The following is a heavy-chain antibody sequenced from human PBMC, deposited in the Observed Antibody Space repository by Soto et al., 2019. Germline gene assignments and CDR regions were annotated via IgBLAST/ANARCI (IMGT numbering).Heavy chain of an antibody. CDR3: ARGNSWSYFDY. J-gene: IGHJ4*02. V-gene: IGHV1-3*04. CDR2: INTAKENT. D-gene: IGHD6-13*01. CDR1: GYTFTSYA. Sequence: QVQLVQSGAEVKKPGASVKVSCKASGYTFTSYAIHWVRQAPGQRLEWMGWINTAKENTKYSQKFQGRVTITRDTSASIVYMELSSPRSEDTAVYYCARGNSWSYFDYWGQGTLVTVSS.